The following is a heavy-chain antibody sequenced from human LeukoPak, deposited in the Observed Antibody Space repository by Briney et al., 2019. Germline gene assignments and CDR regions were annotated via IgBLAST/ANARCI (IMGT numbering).Heavy chain of an antibody. CDR3: AGGGTQSLVVFDY. Sequence: SETLSLTCSVTIDSLSSYYWSWIRQSAGKGLEWIGRIYVNGFTDYNPSLRGRVTMSIDTSNKRFSMKLSSVTAADTAVYFCAGGGTQSLVVFDYWGQGNRVTVSS. CDR2: IYVNGFT. D-gene: IGHD1-26*01. J-gene: IGHJ4*02. V-gene: IGHV4-4*07. CDR1: IDSLSSYY.